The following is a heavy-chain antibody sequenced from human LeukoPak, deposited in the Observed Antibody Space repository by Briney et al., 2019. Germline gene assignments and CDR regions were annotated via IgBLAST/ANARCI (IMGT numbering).Heavy chain of an antibody. J-gene: IGHJ4*02. Sequence: GGSLRLSCKGSGYSFTSYWIGWVRQMPGRGLEWMGIIYPGDSDIRYSPSFQGQVTISADKSTSTAYLQWSSLKASDTAMYYCARVVPAPSTFDYWGQGTLVTVSS. CDR3: ARVVPAPSTFDY. D-gene: IGHD2-2*01. CDR1: GYSFTSYW. V-gene: IGHV5-51*01. CDR2: IYPGDSDI.